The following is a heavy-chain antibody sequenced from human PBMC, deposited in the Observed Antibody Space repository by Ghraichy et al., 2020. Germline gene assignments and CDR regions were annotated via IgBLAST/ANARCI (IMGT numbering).Heavy chain of an antibody. D-gene: IGHD2-15*01. V-gene: IGHV3-30*18. J-gene: IGHJ6*02. CDR2: ISYDGSNK. Sequence: GGSLRLSCAASGFTFSSYGMHWVRQAPGKGLEWVAVISYDGSNKYYADSVKGRFTISRDNSKNTLYLQMNSLRAEDTAVYYCAKVSCSGGSCYNLYYYGMDVWGQGTTVTVSS. CDR1: GFTFSSYG. CDR3: AKVSCSGGSCYNLYYYGMDV.